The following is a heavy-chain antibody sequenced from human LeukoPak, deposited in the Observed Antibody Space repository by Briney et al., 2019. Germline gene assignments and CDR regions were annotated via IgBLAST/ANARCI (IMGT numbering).Heavy chain of an antibody. CDR3: ASGGYSYGYGFDY. D-gene: IGHD5-18*01. J-gene: IGHJ4*02. V-gene: IGHV1-69*04. CDR2: IIPILGIA. Sequence: SVKVSCKASGGTFSSYAISWVRQAPGQGLEWMGRIIPILGIANYAQKFQGRVTITADKSTSTAYMELSSLRSEDTAVYYCASGGYSYGYGFDYWGQGTLITVSS. CDR1: GGTFSSYA.